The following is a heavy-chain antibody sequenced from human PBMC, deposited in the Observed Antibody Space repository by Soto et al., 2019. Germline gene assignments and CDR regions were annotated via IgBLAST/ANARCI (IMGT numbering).Heavy chain of an antibody. CDR1: GYTFSNYG. V-gene: IGHV1-18*01. J-gene: IGHJ4*02. CDR3: ARDSPPVDS. Sequence: QVQLVQSGAEVKKPGASVKVSCKASGYTFSNYGISWVRQAPGQGLERMGWISAYNGHTKYAQKLQVRVTMTTDTSTGTAYMELRTLRTEDTVVYYSARDSPPVDSWGQGNLVSVSS. CDR2: ISAYNGHT.